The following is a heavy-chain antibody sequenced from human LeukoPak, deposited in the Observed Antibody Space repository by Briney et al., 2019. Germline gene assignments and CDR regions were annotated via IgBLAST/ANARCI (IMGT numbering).Heavy chain of an antibody. CDR3: ARLYGSGSYSFMDV. V-gene: IGHV4-59*01. CDR1: GGSISSYY. Sequence: SETLSLTCTVSGGSISSYYWSWIRQPPGEGLEWIGYIYYSGSINYNPSLKSRVTISVDTSKNQFSLKLSSVTAADTAVYYCARLYGSGSYSFMDVWGKGTTVTVSS. J-gene: IGHJ6*04. D-gene: IGHD3-10*01. CDR2: IYYSGSI.